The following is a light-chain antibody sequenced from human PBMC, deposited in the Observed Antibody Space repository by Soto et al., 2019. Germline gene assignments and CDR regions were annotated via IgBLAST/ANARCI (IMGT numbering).Light chain of an antibody. CDR3: QQYLTSPTWT. CDR1: QSVSNNY. CDR2: GAS. Sequence: EIVLTQSPGTLSLSPGEKATLSCRASQSVSNNYLAWYQQKPGQAPRLLIYGASSRATGIPARFSGSGPGTDFTLTISRLEPEDLPVYYCQQYLTSPTWTFGQGTKVEI. J-gene: IGKJ1*01. V-gene: IGKV3-20*01.